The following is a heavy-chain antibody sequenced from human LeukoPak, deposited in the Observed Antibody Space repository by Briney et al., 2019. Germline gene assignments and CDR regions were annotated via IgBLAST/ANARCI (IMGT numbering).Heavy chain of an antibody. CDR1: GFTFSSYS. D-gene: IGHD2-2*01. J-gene: IGHJ4*02. CDR3: AKGGSSTPYNSYDY. Sequence: GGSLRLSCAASGFTFSSYSMNWVRQAPGKGLEWVSFISGSGGTTYYADSVKGRFTISRDNSKNTLYLQMNSLRAEDTAIYYCAKGGSSTPYNSYDYWGQGALVTVSS. CDR2: ISGSGGTT. V-gene: IGHV3-23*01.